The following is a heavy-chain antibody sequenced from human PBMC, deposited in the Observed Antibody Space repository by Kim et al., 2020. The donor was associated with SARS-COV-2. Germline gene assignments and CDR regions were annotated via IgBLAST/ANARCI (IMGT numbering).Heavy chain of an antibody. Sequence: DSAKGRFTFSRDKSRNTVYLQMNSLRDEDTAVYFCAKDHAFGQNYYFDSWGQGAPVSVSS. D-gene: IGHD1-7*01. V-gene: IGHV3-23*03. J-gene: IGHJ4*02. CDR3: AKDHAFGQNYYFDS.